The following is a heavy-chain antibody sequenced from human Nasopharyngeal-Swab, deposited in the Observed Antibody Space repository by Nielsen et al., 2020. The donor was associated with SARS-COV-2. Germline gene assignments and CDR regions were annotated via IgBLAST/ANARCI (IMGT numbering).Heavy chain of an antibody. D-gene: IGHD1-14*01. J-gene: IGHJ4*02. CDR1: GGSLSKYH. CDR2: INNSGTT. Sequence: SETLSLTCSVSGGSLSKYHWSWIRQAPGKGLEWIGEINNSGTTNYNPTLKSPVSITIDMSANQNSLKLKMTSVTAADTYVYYCGTVAVSEDWGQGSLFTVSS. CDR3: GTVAVSED. V-gene: IGHV4-34*01.